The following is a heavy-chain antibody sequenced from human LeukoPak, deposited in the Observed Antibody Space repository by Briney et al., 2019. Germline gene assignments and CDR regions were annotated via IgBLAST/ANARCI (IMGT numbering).Heavy chain of an antibody. V-gene: IGHV4-59*12. J-gene: IGHJ4*02. CDR1: GGSISSYY. Sequence: SETLSLTCTVSGGSISSYYWSWIRQPPGKGLEWIGYIYYSGSTNHNPSLKSRVTISVDTSKNQFSLKLSSVTAADTAVYYCARESGYQIWGQGTLVTVSS. CDR3: ARESGYQI. CDR2: IYYSGST. D-gene: IGHD5-12*01.